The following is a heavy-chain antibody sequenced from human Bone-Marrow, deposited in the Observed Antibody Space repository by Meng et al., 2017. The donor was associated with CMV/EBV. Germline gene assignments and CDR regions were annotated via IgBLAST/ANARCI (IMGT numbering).Heavy chain of an antibody. Sequence: SETLSLTCTVSGYSISSGYYWGWIRQPPGKGLEWIGSIYHSGSTYYNPSLKSRVTISVDTSKNQFSLKLSSVTAADTAVYYCARDVGITSIYGGNSGTFDYWGQGTLDTVSS. CDR3: ARDVGITSIYGGNSGTFDY. CDR1: GYSISSGYY. D-gene: IGHD4-23*01. CDR2: IYHSGST. V-gene: IGHV4-38-2*02. J-gene: IGHJ4*02.